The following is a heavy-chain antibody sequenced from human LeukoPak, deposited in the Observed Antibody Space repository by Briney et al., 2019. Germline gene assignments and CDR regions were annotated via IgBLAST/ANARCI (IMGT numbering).Heavy chain of an antibody. CDR2: IDPSDSYT. J-gene: IGHJ4*02. D-gene: IGHD2-15*01. V-gene: IGHV5-10-1*01. CDR1: GYSFTSYW. Sequence: GESLKISCKGSGYSFTSYWINWVRQMPGKGLEWMGRIDPSDSYTNYSPSFQGHVTISADKSISTAYLQWSSLKASDTAIYYCARRTPYCSGGSCYYFDQWGQGTLVTVSS. CDR3: ARRTPYCSGGSCYYFDQ.